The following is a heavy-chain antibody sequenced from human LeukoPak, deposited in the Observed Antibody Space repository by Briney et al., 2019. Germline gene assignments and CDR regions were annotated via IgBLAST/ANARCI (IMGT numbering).Heavy chain of an antibody. V-gene: IGHV4-39*01. CDR3: ARREIPGSFDY. D-gene: IGHD5-24*01. Sequence: SETLSLTCTVSGGSISSSSYYWGWIRQPPGKGLEWIGSIYYSGSTYYNPSLKSRVTISVDTSKNQFSLKLSSVTAADTAVYYCARREIPGSFDYWGQGTLVTVSS. J-gene: IGHJ4*02. CDR2: IYYSGST. CDR1: GGSISSSSYY.